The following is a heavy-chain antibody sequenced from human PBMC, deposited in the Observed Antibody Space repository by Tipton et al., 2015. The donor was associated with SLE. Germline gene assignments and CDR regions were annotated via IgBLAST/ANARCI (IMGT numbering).Heavy chain of an antibody. CDR3: ARHADESGLS. J-gene: IGHJ4*02. V-gene: IGHV4-39*01. Sequence: TLSLTCTISGSSTSSSSHYWGWIRQPPGKGLEWIGSIYHSGSTYYNPSLKSRVTISVDTSKNQFSLKLSSVTAADTAVYYCARHADESGLSWGQGTLVTVSS. CDR2: IYHSGST. D-gene: IGHD3/OR15-3a*01. CDR1: GSSTSSSSHY.